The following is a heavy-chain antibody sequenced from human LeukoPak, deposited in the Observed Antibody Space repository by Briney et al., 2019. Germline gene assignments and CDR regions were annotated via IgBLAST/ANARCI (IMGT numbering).Heavy chain of an antibody. J-gene: IGHJ4*02. Sequence: GGSLRLSCAPSGFTFSSYAMSWVRQAPGKGLEWVSAISGSGGSTYYADSVKGRFTISRDNSKNTLYLQKNSLRAEDTAVYYCAKDPFYCTNGVCSQYYFDYWGQGTLVTVSS. V-gene: IGHV3-23*01. CDR1: GFTFSSYA. CDR3: AKDPFYCTNGVCSQYYFDY. CDR2: ISGSGGST. D-gene: IGHD2-8*01.